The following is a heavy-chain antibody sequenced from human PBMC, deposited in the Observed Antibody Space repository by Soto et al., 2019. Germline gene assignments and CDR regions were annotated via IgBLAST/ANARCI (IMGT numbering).Heavy chain of an antibody. CDR3: AKGRGGSGSLTPRVDF. V-gene: IGHV3-23*01. J-gene: IGHJ4*02. CDR1: GLTFNNYA. D-gene: IGHD3-10*01. CDR2: ISGGGDTT. Sequence: EVQLLESGGGLVQTGGSLRLSCAASGLTFNNYAMTWVRQAPGKGLEWVSAISGGGDTTSYADSVKGRFTVSRDGSKNTLYLQMSSLRAEDTALYYCAKGRGGSGSLTPRVDFWGQGTLVTVSS.